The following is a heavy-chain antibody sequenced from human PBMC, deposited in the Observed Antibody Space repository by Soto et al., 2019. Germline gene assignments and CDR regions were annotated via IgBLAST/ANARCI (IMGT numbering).Heavy chain of an antibody. CDR1: GFTFSSCA. V-gene: IGHV3-23*01. Sequence: GGSLRLSCAASGFTFSSCAMGWVRQAPGKGLEWVSDIIDSGGSIYYADSVKGRLTISRDNSKSTLYLQMNSLRAEDTALYYCAKGRSYYYYYGVDVWGQGTTVTVSS. J-gene: IGHJ6*02. CDR2: IIDSGGSI. CDR3: AKGRSYYYYYGVDV.